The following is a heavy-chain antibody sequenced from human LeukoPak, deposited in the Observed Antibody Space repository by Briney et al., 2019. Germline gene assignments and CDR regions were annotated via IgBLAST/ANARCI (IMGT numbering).Heavy chain of an antibody. V-gene: IGHV1-2*02. Sequence: ASVKVSCKASGYTFTGYHMHWVRQAPGQGLEWMGWINPNSGGTNYAQKFQGRVTMTRDTSISTAYMELSRLRSDDTAVYYCARVPAAGAWGYYFDYWGQGTLVTVSS. J-gene: IGHJ4*02. CDR3: ARVPAAGAWGYYFDY. CDR1: GYTFTGYH. CDR2: INPNSGGT. D-gene: IGHD1-26*01.